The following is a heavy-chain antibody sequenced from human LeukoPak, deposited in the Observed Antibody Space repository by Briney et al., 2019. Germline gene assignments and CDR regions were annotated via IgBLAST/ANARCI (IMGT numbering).Heavy chain of an antibody. Sequence: ASVKVSCKASGGTFSSYAISWVRQAPGQGLEWMGGIIPIFGTANYAQKFQGRVTSTTDESTSTAYMELSSLRSEDTAVYYCARLNIVRPYYYYMDVWGKGTTVTVSS. V-gene: IGHV1-69*05. J-gene: IGHJ6*03. CDR2: IIPIFGTA. D-gene: IGHD2/OR15-2a*01. CDR1: GGTFSSYA. CDR3: ARLNIVRPYYYYMDV.